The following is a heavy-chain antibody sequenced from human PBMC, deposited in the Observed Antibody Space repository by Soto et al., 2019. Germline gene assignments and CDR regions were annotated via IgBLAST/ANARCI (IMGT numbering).Heavy chain of an antibody. Sequence: QVHLVESGGGVVQPGRSLRLSCAASGFTFSHYSIHWVRQAPGKGLEWVAVISYDGSNEYYAESVKGRFTISRDNSKNPLYVQLNSLRLGNTAVYSCARVYPLLDYGIDHWAPGPLVTVPS. CDR1: GFTFSHYS. V-gene: IGHV3-30-3*01. D-gene: IGHD3-16*01. CDR2: ISYDGSNE. CDR3: ARVYPLLDYGIDH. J-gene: IGHJ5*02.